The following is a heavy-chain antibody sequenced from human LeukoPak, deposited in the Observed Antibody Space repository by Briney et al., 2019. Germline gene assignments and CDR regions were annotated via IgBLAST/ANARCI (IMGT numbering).Heavy chain of an antibody. CDR3: AKDIDSSGYSESTFDY. CDR1: GFTFDDYA. J-gene: IGHJ4*02. V-gene: IGHV3-43D*03. CDR2: ISWDGGST. Sequence: PGGSLRLSCAASGFTFDDYAMHWVRQAPGKGLEWVSLISWDGGSTYYADSVKGRFTISRDNSKNSLYLQMNSLRAEDTALYYCAKDIDSSGYSESTFDYWGQGTLVTVSS. D-gene: IGHD3-22*01.